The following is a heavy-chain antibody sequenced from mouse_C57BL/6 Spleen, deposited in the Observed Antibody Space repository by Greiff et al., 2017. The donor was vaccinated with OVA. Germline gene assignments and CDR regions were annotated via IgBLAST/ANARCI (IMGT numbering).Heavy chain of an antibody. CDR3: ARIYGNYGWYFDV. V-gene: IGHV5-17*01. CDR2: ISRCISTI. Sequence: EVQVVESGGGLVKPGGSLKLSCASSGFTFSDYVMHWVRQAPEKGLEWVAYISRCISTIYYADTLNGRLTISRDNAKTPLYLQITSLRSEDTAMYYGARIYGNYGWYFDVWGTGTTVTVAS. J-gene: IGHJ1*03. CDR1: GFTFSDYV. D-gene: IGHD2-1*01.